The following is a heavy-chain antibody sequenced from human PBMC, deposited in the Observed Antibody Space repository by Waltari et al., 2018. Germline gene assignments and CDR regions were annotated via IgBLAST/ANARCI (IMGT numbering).Heavy chain of an antibody. D-gene: IGHD6-13*01. V-gene: IGHV3-23*01. CDR1: GFTFSSYA. Sequence: EVQLLESGGGLVQPGGSLRLSCAASGFTFSSYAMSWVRQAPGKGLEWVSAIRGSGGSTYYADSVKGRFTISRDNSKNTLYLQMNSLRAEDTAVYYCAKDSGSSWLIDYWGQGTLVTVSS. CDR3: AKDSGSSWLIDY. J-gene: IGHJ4*02. CDR2: IRGSGGST.